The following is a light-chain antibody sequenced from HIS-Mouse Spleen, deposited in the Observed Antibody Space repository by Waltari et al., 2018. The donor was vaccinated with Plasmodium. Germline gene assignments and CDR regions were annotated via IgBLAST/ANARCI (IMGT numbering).Light chain of an antibody. CDR3: YSTDSSGNHRV. CDR2: EDS. J-gene: IGLJ3*02. CDR1: ALPKKY. Sequence: SYELTQPPSGSASPGQTARITCSGDALPKKYAYWYQKKSGQAPVLVIEEDSKRPSGIPEGFSGSSSGTMATLTISGAQVEDEADYYCYSTDSSGNHRVFGGGTKLTVL. V-gene: IGLV3-10*01.